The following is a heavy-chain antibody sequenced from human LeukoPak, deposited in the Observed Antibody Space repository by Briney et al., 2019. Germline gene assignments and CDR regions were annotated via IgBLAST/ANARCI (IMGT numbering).Heavy chain of an antibody. CDR1: GFTFSSYA. J-gene: IGHJ6*02. D-gene: IGHD7-27*01. CDR3: AKDYLGSPHYGMDV. Sequence: GGTLRLSCAASGFTFSSYAMHWVRPAPGKGLEWVAVISYDGSNKYYADSVKGRFTISRDNSKNTLYLQMNSLRAEDTAVYYCAKDYLGSPHYGMDVWGQGTTVTVSS. CDR2: ISYDGSNK. V-gene: IGHV3-30*04.